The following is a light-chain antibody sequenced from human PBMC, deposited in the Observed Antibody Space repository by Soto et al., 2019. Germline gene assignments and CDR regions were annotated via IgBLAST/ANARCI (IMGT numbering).Light chain of an antibody. J-gene: IGKJ1*01. CDR2: GAS. CDR3: LQHNRYPWT. Sequence: DIQMTQSPSSLSASVGDRVTITCRASQGIGNDLGWYQQKPGEVPKRLISGASSLQSGVPSRFCGSGSGTEFTLTISSLQPEDFATYYCLQHNRYPWTFGQGTKVDIK. CDR1: QGIGND. V-gene: IGKV1-17*01.